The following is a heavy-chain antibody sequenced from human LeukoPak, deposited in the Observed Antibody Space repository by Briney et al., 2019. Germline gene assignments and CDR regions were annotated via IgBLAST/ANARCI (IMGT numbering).Heavy chain of an antibody. CDR2: IYYSGST. D-gene: IGHD2-15*01. V-gene: IGHV4-31*03. Sequence: ASETLSLTCTVSGGSISSGGYYWSWIRQHPGKGLEWIGYIYYSGSTYYNPSLKSRVTISVDTSKNQFSLKLSSVTAADTAVYCCARGVVVVAAMSINWFDPWGQGTLVTVSS. CDR1: GGSISSGGYY. J-gene: IGHJ5*02. CDR3: ARGVVVVAAMSINWFDP.